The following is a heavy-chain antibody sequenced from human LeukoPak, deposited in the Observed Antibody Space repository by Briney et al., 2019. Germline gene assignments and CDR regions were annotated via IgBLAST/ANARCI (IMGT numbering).Heavy chain of an antibody. D-gene: IGHD6-19*01. Sequence: GASVKVSCKASGYTFTGYYMHWVRQAPGQGLGWMGWINPNSGGTNYAQKFQGRVTTTRDTSISTAYMELSRLRSDDTAVYYCARVGSGWYEVGFDPWGQGTLVTVSS. CDR2: INPNSGGT. J-gene: IGHJ5*02. V-gene: IGHV1-2*02. CDR1: GYTFTGYY. CDR3: ARVGSGWYEVGFDP.